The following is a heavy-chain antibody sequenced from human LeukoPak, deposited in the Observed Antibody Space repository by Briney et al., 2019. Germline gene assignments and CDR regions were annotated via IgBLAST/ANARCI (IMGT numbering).Heavy chain of an antibody. D-gene: IGHD3-22*01. V-gene: IGHV4-39*01. CDR1: GDSISSSSYY. CDR2: IHYTGST. CDR3: ARYWGPYDNSGAYFDY. Sequence: SETLSLTCTVSGDSISSSSYYWVWLRQPPVKGLEWIATIHYTGSTYYNPSLKSRVTISVDTSKNQFSLKLSSVTAADTAMYYCARYWGPYDNSGAYFDYWGQGTLVTVSS. J-gene: IGHJ4*02.